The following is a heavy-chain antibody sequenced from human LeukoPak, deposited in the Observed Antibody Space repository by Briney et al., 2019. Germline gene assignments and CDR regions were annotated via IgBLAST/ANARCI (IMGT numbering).Heavy chain of an antibody. D-gene: IGHD3-10*01. CDR2: IHSGGTI. V-gene: IGHV3-53*01. CDR3: ARDYYGSGKD. Sequence: GGSLRLSCAASGFTVSNSYMTWVRRAPGKGLERVSAIHSGGTIFYADSVKGRFTISRDNSKNTLYLQMNSLRADDTAMYYCARDYYGSGKDWGQGTLVTVSS. J-gene: IGHJ4*02. CDR1: GFTVSNSY.